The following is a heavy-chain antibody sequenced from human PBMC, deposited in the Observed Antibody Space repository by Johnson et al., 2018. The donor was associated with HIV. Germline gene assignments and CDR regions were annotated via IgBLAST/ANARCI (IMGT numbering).Heavy chain of an antibody. CDR1: GFTFSKYG. J-gene: IGHJ3*02. Sequence: QVQLVESGGGVVQPGSSLRLSCVASGFTFSKYGMHWVRQAPGKGLEWVAVTWDDGNNKNYADSVKGRFTMARDNTKNTLYLQMDSLRAEDTAVYYSAKERGKRWLHPRDAFDIWGQGTMVTVSS. D-gene: IGHD5-24*01. V-gene: IGHV3-33*06. CDR2: TWDDGNNK. CDR3: AKERGKRWLHPRDAFDI.